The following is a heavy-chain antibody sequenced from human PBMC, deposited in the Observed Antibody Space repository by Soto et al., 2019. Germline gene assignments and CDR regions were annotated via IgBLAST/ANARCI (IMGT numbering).Heavy chain of an antibody. CDR1: GFTFSSYS. J-gene: IGHJ1*01. D-gene: IGHD3-22*01. CDR3: ARAKNLDSSGYYYVPEYFQH. Sequence: PGGSLRFSCAASGFTFSSYSMNWIRQAPGKGLEWVSSISSSSSYIYYADSVKGRFTISRDNAKNSLYLQMNSLRAEDTAVYYCARAKNLDSSGYYYVPEYFQHWGQGNLVTVSS. V-gene: IGHV3-21*01. CDR2: ISSSSSYI.